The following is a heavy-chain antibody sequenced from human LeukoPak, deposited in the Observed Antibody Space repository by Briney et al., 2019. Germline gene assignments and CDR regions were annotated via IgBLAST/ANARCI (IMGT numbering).Heavy chain of an antibody. D-gene: IGHD3-22*01. CDR3: TTYYYDSSGHPYFGY. V-gene: IGHV3-15*01. CDR2: IKSKPDGGTT. Sequence: GGSLRLSCAASGFTFSSYAMSWVRQAPGKGLEWVGRIKSKPDGGTTDYAAPVKGRFTISRDDSRNMLYLQMNSLTTEDAAVYYCTTYYYDSSGHPYFGYWGQGTLVTVSS. J-gene: IGHJ4*02. CDR1: GFTFSSYA.